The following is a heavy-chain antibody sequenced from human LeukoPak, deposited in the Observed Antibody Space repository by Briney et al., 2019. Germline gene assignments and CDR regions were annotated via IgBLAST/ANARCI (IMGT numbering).Heavy chain of an antibody. CDR2: IIPIFGTA. V-gene: IGHV1-69*05. CDR3: ARDYYDSSGPLPRAFDI. CDR1: GGTFSSYA. D-gene: IGHD3-22*01. Sequence: SVKVSCKASGGTFSSYAISWVRQAPGQGLEWMGRIIPIFGTANYAQKFQGRVTITTDESTSTAYVELSSLRSEDTAVYYCARDYYDSSGPLPRAFDIWGQGTMVTVSS. J-gene: IGHJ3*02.